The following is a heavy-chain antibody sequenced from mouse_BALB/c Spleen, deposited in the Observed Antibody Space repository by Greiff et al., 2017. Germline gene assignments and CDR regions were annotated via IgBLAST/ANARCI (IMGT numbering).Heavy chain of an antibody. V-gene: IGHV5-6*01. D-gene: IGHD2-1*01. J-gene: IGHJ2*01. CDR1: GFTFSSYG. CDR3: AKGNGNGDFDY. Sequence: EVHLVESGGDLVKPGGSLKLSCAASGFTFSSYGMSWVRQTPDKRLEWVATISSGGSYTYYPDSVKGRFTISRDNAKNTLYLQMSSLKSEDTAMYYCAKGNGNGDFDYWGQGTTLTVSS. CDR2: ISSGGSYT.